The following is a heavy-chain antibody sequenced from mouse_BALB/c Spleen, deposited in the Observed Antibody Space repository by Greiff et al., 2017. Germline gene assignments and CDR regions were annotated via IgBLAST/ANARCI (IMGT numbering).Heavy chain of an antibody. V-gene: IGHV7-3*02. CDR3: ARVLSTMITTSAMDY. Sequence: EVKVEESGGGLVQPGGSLRLSCATSGFTFTDYYMSWVRQPPGKALEWLGFIRNKANGYTTEYSASVKGRFTISRDNSQSILYLQMNTLRAEDSATYYCARVLSTMITTSAMDYWGQGTSVTVSS. D-gene: IGHD2-4*01. J-gene: IGHJ4*01. CDR1: GFTFTDYY. CDR2: IRNKANGYTT.